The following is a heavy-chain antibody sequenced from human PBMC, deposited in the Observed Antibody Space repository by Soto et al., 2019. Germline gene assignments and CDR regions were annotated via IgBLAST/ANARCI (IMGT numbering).Heavy chain of an antibody. J-gene: IGHJ4*02. Sequence: QPGGSLRLSCAASGFTFSSYAMSWVRQAPGKGLEWVSAISGSGGSTYYADSVKGRFTISRDNSKNTLYLQMNSLRAEDTAVYYCAKYFTYSSGWPYYFDYWGQGTLVTVSS. D-gene: IGHD6-19*01. CDR3: AKYFTYSSGWPYYFDY. CDR2: ISGSGGST. V-gene: IGHV3-23*01. CDR1: GFTFSSYA.